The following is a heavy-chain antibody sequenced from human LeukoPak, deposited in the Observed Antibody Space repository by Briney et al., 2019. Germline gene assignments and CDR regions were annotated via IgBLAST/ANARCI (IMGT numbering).Heavy chain of an antibody. V-gene: IGHV4-59*01. CDR3: ARAWIQPGWFDP. CDR1: GGSISSYY. D-gene: IGHD5-18*01. CDR2: IYYSGST. J-gene: IGHJ5*02. Sequence: RPSETLSLTCTVSGGSISSYYWSWIRQPPGKGLEWIGYIYYSGSTNYNPSLKSRVTISVDTSENQFSLKLSSVTAADTAVYYCARAWIQPGWFDPWGQGTLVTVSS.